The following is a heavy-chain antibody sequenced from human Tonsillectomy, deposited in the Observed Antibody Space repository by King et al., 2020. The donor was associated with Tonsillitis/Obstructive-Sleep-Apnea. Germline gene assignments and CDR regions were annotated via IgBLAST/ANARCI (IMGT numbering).Heavy chain of an antibody. V-gene: IGHV1-58*01. CDR3: AAGDFHPLLYFDY. Sequence: QLVQSGPEVKKPGTSVKVSCKASGFTFSNHALQWVRQARGQRPEWIGWIVLGSGNTDYAQEFQYRVTISRDMSTNTAYMELSSLRSDDTAVYYCAAGDFHPLLYFDYWGQGTLVFVSS. CDR2: IVLGSGNT. J-gene: IGHJ4*02. D-gene: IGHD2-2*02. CDR1: GFTFSNHA.